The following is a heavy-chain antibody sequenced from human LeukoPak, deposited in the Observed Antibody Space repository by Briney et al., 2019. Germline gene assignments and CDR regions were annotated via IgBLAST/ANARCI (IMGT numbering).Heavy chain of an antibody. CDR2: VGGSGDST. J-gene: IGHJ4*02. CDR3: ARRGRASVTTSLYCFDY. V-gene: IGHV3-23*01. CDR1: GFTFSNYG. D-gene: IGHD4-17*01. Sequence: GGSLRLSCAASGFTFSNYGMSWVRQAPGKGLEWVSSVGGSGDSTHYADSVRGRFTISRDNSKNTLYLQMNILRAEDTAMYYCARRGRASVTTSLYCFDYWAREPWSPSPQ.